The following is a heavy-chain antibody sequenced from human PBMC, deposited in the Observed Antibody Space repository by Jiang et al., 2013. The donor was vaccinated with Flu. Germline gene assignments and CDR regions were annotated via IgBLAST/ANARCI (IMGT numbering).Heavy chain of an antibody. J-gene: IGHJ4*02. Sequence: PGLVKPSETLSLTCTVSGGSIRSGTYYWAWIRQPPGKGLEWIGTIHYTWTTFYNPSLQSRVTMSVDRSKNQFSLNLMSVTAADTAVYYCARQPTGTYQWSFDYWGQGTLVTVSS. CDR2: IHYTWTT. CDR1: GGSIRSGTYY. V-gene: IGHV4-39*01. D-gene: IGHD1-7*01. CDR3: ARQPTGTYQWSFDY.